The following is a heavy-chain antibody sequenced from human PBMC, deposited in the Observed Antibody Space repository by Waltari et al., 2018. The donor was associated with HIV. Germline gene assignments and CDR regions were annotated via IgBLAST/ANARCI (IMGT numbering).Heavy chain of an antibody. CDR3: AKASRSTVDGYGMDV. CDR2: ISWNGGNT. CDR1: GFTFDDYA. Sequence: EVQLVESGGVVVQPGGSLRLSCAASGFTFDDYAMHWVRQAPGKGLEWVSLISWNGGNTLYADSVKGRFTISRDNSKNSLYLQMNSLRAEDTALYYCAKASRSTVDGYGMDVWGQGTTVTVSS. J-gene: IGHJ6*02. V-gene: IGHV3-43D*04.